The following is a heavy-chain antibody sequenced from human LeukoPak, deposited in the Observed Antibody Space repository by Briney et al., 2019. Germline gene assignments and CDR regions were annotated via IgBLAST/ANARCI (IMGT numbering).Heavy chain of an antibody. Sequence: GGSLRLSCAASGFTFDDYAMHWVRQAPGKGLEWVSGISWNSGSIGYADSVKGRFTISRDNAKNSLYLQMNSLRAEDTALYYCAKGHDYGGNVDYWGQGTLVTVSS. CDR3: AKGHDYGGNVDY. J-gene: IGHJ4*02. D-gene: IGHD4-23*01. V-gene: IGHV3-9*01. CDR2: ISWNSGSI. CDR1: GFTFDDYA.